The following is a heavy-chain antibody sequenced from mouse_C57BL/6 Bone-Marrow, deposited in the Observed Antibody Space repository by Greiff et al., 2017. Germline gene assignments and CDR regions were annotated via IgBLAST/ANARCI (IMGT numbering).Heavy chain of an antibody. CDR3: ASGLGRGYFDV. CDR2: IWGVGST. Sequence: QVQLQQSGPGLVAPSQSLSITCTVSGFSLTSYGVDWVRQSPGKGLEWLGVIWGVGSTNYNSALKSRLSISKDNSKSQVFLKMNSLQTDDTAMYYCASGLGRGYFDVWGTGTTVTVSS. D-gene: IGHD4-1*01. CDR1: GFSLTSYG. J-gene: IGHJ1*03. V-gene: IGHV2-6*01.